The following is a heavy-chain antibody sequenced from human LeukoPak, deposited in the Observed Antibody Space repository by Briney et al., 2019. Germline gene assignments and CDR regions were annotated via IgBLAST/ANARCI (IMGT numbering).Heavy chain of an antibody. CDR3: AKGSGAGAWGLYYYMDV. J-gene: IGHJ6*03. V-gene: IGHV3-30*02. CDR1: GFTFISYG. D-gene: IGHD7-27*01. CDR2: IRYDGSNK. Sequence: PGGSLRLSCAASGFTFISYGMHWVRQAPGKGLEWVTFIRYDGSNKYYADSVKGRFTISRDNSKNTLYLQMNSLRAEDTAVYYRAKGSGAGAWGLYYYMDVWGKGTTVTVSS.